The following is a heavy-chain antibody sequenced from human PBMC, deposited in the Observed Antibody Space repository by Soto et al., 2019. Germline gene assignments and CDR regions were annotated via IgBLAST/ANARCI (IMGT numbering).Heavy chain of an antibody. Sequence: APVKVCCKASGSPLSNYDSNWVRRASGQGLEWMGLVNPKSGSTVSAQKFQGRVSMTRNISISTAFLELSSLTSEDTAVYYCARTPTDFWGQGTQVTVAA. CDR3: ARTPTDF. V-gene: IGHV1-8*01. CDR1: GSPLSNYD. J-gene: IGHJ4*02. CDR2: VNPKSGST.